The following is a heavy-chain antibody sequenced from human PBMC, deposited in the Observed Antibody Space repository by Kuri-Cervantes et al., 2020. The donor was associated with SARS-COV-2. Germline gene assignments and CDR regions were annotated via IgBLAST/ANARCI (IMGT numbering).Heavy chain of an antibody. CDR3: ARDRSTITIFGVVVYYYYTDV. CDR1: GYSISSGYY. Sequence: SETLSLTCTVSGYSISSGYYWGWIRQPPGKGLEWIGSIYHSGSTYYNPSLKSRVTISVDTSKNQFSLKLSSVTAADTAVYYCARDRSTITIFGVVVYYYYTDVWGKGTSVTVSS. J-gene: IGHJ6*03. D-gene: IGHD3-3*01. V-gene: IGHV4-38-2*02. CDR2: IYHSGST.